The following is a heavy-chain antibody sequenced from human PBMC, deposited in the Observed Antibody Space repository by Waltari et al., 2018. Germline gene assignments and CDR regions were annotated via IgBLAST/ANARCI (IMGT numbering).Heavy chain of an antibody. Sequence: QVQLVQSGAEVKKPGASVKVSCKASGYTFTSYYMHWVRQAPGQGLEWMGIINPSGGNTNNAQKLQGRVTLTTDTSTNTAYMELRSLRFDDTAMYFCARVGGLSDFWGQGTLVTVSS. D-gene: IGHD3-3*01. CDR2: INPSGGNT. V-gene: IGHV1-46*01. CDR1: GYTFTSYY. J-gene: IGHJ4*02. CDR3: ARVGGLSDF.